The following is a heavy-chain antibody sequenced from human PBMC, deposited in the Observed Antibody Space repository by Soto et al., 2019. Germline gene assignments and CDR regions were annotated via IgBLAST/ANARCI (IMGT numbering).Heavy chain of an antibody. CDR2: ISGSGAST. CDR1: GFRFVSYT. J-gene: IGHJ4*02. Sequence: EVQLLESGGGLVQPGGALRLSCAASGFRFVSYTMRWVRQAPGKGLEWVSGISGSGASTYYADSVKGRFTISRDKSRNTLYLQMNSLRAEVTAVYYCAHAHQFIVVARLDYWGQGTLVTVSS. V-gene: IGHV3-23*01. D-gene: IGHD3-22*01. CDR3: AHAHQFIVVARLDY.